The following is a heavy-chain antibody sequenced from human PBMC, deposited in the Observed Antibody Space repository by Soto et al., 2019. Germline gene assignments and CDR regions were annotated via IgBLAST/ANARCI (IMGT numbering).Heavy chain of an antibody. CDR3: AKDGPLGGWDFDS. CDR1: GFTFSSYA. D-gene: IGHD6-19*01. CDR2: SSGDKA. Sequence: GGSLRLSCTASGFTFSSYAMSWVRRAPGKGLEWVSASSGDKAYYADSVKGRFTISRDNSKNTLFLYMNSLRVEDTAEYFCAKDGPLGGWDFDSWGPGTLVTVSS. J-gene: IGHJ4*02. V-gene: IGHV3-23*01.